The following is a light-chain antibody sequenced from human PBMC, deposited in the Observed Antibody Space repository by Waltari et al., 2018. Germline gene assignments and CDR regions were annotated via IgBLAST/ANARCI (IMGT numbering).Light chain of an antibody. CDR1: QSVNNY. Sequence: EIVLTQSPATLSLSPGERATLSCRASQSVNNYLALFQQKPGQAPRLLIYDTSNRATGIPARFSGSGSGTDFTLTISSLEPEDFVVYYCQQRSNWPWTFGQGTKVEIK. CDR2: DTS. V-gene: IGKV3-11*01. CDR3: QQRSNWPWT. J-gene: IGKJ1*01.